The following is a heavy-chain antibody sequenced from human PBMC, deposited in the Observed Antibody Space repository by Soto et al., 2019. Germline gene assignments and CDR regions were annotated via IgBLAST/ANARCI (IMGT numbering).Heavy chain of an antibody. V-gene: IGHV5-10-1*01. CDR1: GYSFTSYW. Sequence: GESLKISCKGSGYSFTSYWISWVRQMPGKGLEWVGRIDPSDSYTNYSPSFQGHVTISADKSISTAYLQWSSLKASDTAMYYCARQQLVRHLAFDPWGQGTLVTVSS. CDR3: ARQQLVRHLAFDP. J-gene: IGHJ5*02. CDR2: IDPSDSYT. D-gene: IGHD6-13*01.